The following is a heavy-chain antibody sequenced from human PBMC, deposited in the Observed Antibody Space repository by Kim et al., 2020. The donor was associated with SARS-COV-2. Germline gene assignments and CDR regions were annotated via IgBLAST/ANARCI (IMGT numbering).Heavy chain of an antibody. J-gene: IGHJ5*02. CDR1: GGSISSGGYS. CDR3: ARAHYDFWSGYYTWFDP. Sequence: TLSLTCAVSGGSISSGGYSWSWIRQPPGKGLEWIGYIYHSGSTYYNPSLKSRVTISVDRSKNQFSLKLSSVTAADTAVYYCARAHYDFWSGYYTWFDPWGQGTLVTVSS. D-gene: IGHD3-3*01. CDR2: IYHSGST. V-gene: IGHV4-30-2*01.